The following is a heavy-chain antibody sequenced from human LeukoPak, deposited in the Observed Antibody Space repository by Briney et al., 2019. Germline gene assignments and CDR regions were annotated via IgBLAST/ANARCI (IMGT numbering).Heavy chain of an antibody. J-gene: IGHJ4*02. CDR1: GFTFGYYE. D-gene: IGHD2-15*01. Sequence: PGWSLTLSCPTSGFTFGYYEMNWVRQAPGKGLEWVSYIKSGGSSIYYADSVKGRFTISRGDAKHSLYLQMNGLGPEDTAIYYCARGGRCSGENCYATLYDYGGQGSLVTVSS. V-gene: IGHV3-48*03. CDR3: ARGGRCSGENCYATLYDY. CDR2: IKSGGSSI.